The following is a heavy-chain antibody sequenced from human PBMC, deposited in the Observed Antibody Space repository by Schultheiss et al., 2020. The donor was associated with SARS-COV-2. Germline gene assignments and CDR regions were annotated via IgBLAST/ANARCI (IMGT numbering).Heavy chain of an antibody. Sequence: SETLSLTCAVSGGSISSSNWWSWVRQPPGKGLEWIGYIYYSGSTFYNPSLESRVTISVDTSKNQFSLKLSSVTAADTAVYYCARVADSSGYHYFDYWGQGTLVTVSS. CDR3: ARVADSSGYHYFDY. V-gene: IGHV4-4*02. D-gene: IGHD3-22*01. CDR1: GGSISSSNW. J-gene: IGHJ4*02. CDR2: IYYSGST.